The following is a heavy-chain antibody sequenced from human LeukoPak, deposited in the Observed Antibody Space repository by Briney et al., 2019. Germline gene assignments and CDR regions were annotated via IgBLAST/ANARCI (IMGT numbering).Heavy chain of an antibody. Sequence: GGSLRLSCAASGFTFSNYWMNWVRQPPGKGLVWVSRINSDGINTSYADSVKGRFTISRDNAKNTLNLQMNSLRAEDTAVYYCARDLGQYYDTSDNWFDPWGQGTLVTVSS. CDR1: GFTFSNYW. CDR2: INSDGINT. J-gene: IGHJ5*02. CDR3: ARDLGQYYDTSDNWFDP. D-gene: IGHD3-22*01. V-gene: IGHV3-74*01.